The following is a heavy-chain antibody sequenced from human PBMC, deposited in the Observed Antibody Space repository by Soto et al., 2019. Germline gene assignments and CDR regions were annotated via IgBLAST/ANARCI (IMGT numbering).Heavy chain of an antibody. D-gene: IGHD1-26*01. J-gene: IGHJ4*02. Sequence: EVQLVESGGGLVQPGGSLRLSCAASGFTFSDHYVDWVRQAPGKGLEWVARIRNKANSYSTEYAASAKGRFTISRGDSKTIGYLQMSRLKPEDTAVYYCVRIRLGSSDLKSFDYWCQGTLVTVSS. CDR3: VRIRLGSSDLKSFDY. V-gene: IGHV3-72*01. CDR1: GFTFSDHY. CDR2: IRNKANSYST.